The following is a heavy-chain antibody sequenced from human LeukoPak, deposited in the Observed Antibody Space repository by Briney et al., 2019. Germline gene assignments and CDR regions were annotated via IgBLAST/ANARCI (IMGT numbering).Heavy chain of an antibody. CDR1: GGTVRRFG. D-gene: IGHD2/OR15-2a*01. J-gene: IGHJ4*02. V-gene: IGHV1-69*13. CDR2: IIPIFGTT. Sequence: SVKVSCKASGGTVRRFGISWVRQAPGQGLEWMGGIIPIFGTTSYVQKFQGRVTINADESTSTAYMELSSLRSEDTAVYYCARVVIAGLEGPDYWGQGTLVTVSS. CDR3: ARVVIAGLEGPDY.